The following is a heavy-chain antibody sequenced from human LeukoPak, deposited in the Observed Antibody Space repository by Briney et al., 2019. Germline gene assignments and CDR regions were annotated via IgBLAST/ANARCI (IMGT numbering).Heavy chain of an antibody. CDR3: ARFLNYDSSGYYFGWSQDDY. CDR2: ISAYNGNT. J-gene: IGHJ4*02. Sequence: ASVKVSCKASGYTFTSYGISWVRQAPGQGLEWMGWISAYNGNTNYAQKLQGRVTMTTDTSTSTAYVELRSLRSDDTAVYYCARFLNYDSSGYYFGWSQDDYWGQGTLVTVSP. CDR1: GYTFTSYG. D-gene: IGHD3-22*01. V-gene: IGHV1-18*01.